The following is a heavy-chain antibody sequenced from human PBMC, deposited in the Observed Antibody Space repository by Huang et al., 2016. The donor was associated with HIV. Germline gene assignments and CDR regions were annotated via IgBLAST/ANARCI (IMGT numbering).Heavy chain of an antibody. J-gene: IGHJ3*01. Sequence: QGQLVQSGAEMKKPGASVKLSCKASGYVFTSYAIHWLPRAPGQSLQWMGWINPGNGQIPFSQQFQGRVTISRDTSINTVFLELSHLRPGDTAVYYCARAARGDGYQGAFDVWGQGTVVTASS. CDR1: GYVFTSYA. CDR2: INPGNGQI. V-gene: IGHV1-3*01. CDR3: ARAARGDGYQGAFDV. D-gene: IGHD2-2*03.